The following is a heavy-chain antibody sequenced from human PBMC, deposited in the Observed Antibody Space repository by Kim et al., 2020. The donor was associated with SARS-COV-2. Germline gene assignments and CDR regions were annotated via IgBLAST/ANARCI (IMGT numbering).Heavy chain of an antibody. D-gene: IGHD1-26*01. CDR2: INPNSGDT. CDR1: GYTFTGYY. Sequence: ASVKVSCKASGYTFTGYYIHWVQQAPGQGLEWMGWINPNSGDTDYAQNFQGRVTMTRDTSITTAYMELSSLTSDDTAVYFCVRGLKSGGYWGQGTLVTVSS. J-gene: IGHJ4*02. CDR3: VRGLKSGGY. V-gene: IGHV1-2*02.